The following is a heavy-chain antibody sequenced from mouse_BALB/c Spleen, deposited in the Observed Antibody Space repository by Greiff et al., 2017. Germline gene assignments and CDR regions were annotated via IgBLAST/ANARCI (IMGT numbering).Heavy chain of an antibody. CDR2: IYPGNSDT. CDR1: GYSFTSYW. CDR3: ARGYGNLFDY. D-gene: IGHD2-10*02. J-gene: IGHJ2*01. Sequence: VQLQQSGTVLARPGASVKMSCKASGYSFTSYWMHWVKQRPGQGLEWIGAIYPGNSDTSYNQKFKGKAKLTAVTSASTAYMELSSLTNEDSAVYYCARGYGNLFDYWGQGTTLTVSS. V-gene: IGHV1-5*01.